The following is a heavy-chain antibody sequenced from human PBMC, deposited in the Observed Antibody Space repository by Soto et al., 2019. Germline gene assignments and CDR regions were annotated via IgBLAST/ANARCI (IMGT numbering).Heavy chain of an antibody. V-gene: IGHV5-51*01. Sequence: PGESLKISCKASGYNFANYWIGWVRQMPGRGLEWMGVIYPGASDIRYSPSFQGQVTISADKSITTAYLQWSSLKASDTAMYYCARLGSSRSLVYWGQGTLVTVSS. CDR1: GYNFANYW. J-gene: IGHJ4*02. CDR2: IYPGASDI. CDR3: ARLGSSRSLVY. D-gene: IGHD6-6*01.